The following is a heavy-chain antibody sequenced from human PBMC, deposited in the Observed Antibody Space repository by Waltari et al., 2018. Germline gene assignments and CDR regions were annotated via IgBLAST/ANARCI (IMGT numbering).Heavy chain of an antibody. V-gene: IGHV3-23*04. D-gene: IGHD2-8*02. CDR2: ISGSGGST. CDR1: GFPFSRHS. CDR3: AKAGGRSYFDY. J-gene: IGHJ4*02. Sequence: EVQLVESGGGLVQPGGSLRLSCAASGFPFSRHSMSWVRQAPGKGLEWVSAISGSGGSTYYADSVKGRFTISRDNSKNTLYLQMNSLRAEDTAVYYCAKAGGRSYFDYWGQGTLVTVSS.